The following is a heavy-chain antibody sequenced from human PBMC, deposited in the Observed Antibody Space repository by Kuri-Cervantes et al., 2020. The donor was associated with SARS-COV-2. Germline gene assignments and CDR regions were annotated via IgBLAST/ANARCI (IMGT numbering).Heavy chain of an antibody. CDR2: ISAYNGNT. CDR1: GYTFTSYG. CDR3: ARGGYFDWLANLYYYYMDV. J-gene: IGHJ6*03. Sequence: ASVKVSCKASGYTFTSYGISWVRQAPGQGLEWMGWISAYNGNTNYAQKLQGRVTMTTDTSTSTAYMKLRSLRSDDTAVYYCARGGYFDWLANLYYYYMDVWGKGTTVTVSS. V-gene: IGHV1-18*01. D-gene: IGHD3-9*01.